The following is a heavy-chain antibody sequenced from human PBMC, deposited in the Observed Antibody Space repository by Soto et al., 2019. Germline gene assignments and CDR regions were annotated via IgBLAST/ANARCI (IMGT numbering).Heavy chain of an antibody. V-gene: IGHV3-30-3*01. D-gene: IGHD4-17*01. Sequence: QVQLVESGGGVVQPGRSLRLSCAASGFTFSSYAVHWVRQAPGKGLEWVAVISYDGSNKYYADSVKGRFTISRDNSKNTLYLQMNSLRAEDTAVYYCARERTTADYFDSWGQGTLVTVSS. CDR2: ISYDGSNK. CDR1: GFTFSSYA. CDR3: ARERTTADYFDS. J-gene: IGHJ4*02.